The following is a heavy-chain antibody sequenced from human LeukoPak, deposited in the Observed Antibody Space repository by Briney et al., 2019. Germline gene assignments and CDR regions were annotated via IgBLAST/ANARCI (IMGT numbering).Heavy chain of an antibody. Sequence: GGSLRLSCAASGFTFDDYAMHWVRQAPGKGLEWVSLISGDGGSTYYADSVKGRFTISRDNSKNSLYPQMNSLRTEDTALYYCAKDRSNYDSSPPSFDYWGQGTLVTVSS. V-gene: IGHV3-43*02. CDR1: GFTFDDYA. CDR3: AKDRSNYDSSPPSFDY. J-gene: IGHJ4*02. CDR2: ISGDGGST. D-gene: IGHD3-22*01.